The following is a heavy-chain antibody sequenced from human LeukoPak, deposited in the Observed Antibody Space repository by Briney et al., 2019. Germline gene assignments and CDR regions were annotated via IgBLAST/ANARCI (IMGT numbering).Heavy chain of an antibody. CDR2: ISSSGSTI. CDR3: ARDPNIAGSIYRYFDL. D-gene: IGHD2/OR15-2a*01. Sequence: GGSLRLSCAASGFTFSDYYMSWIRQAPGKGLEWVSYISSSGSTIYYADSVKGRFTISRDSAKNSLYLQMNSLRAEDTAVYYCARDPNIAGSIYRYFDLWGRGTLVTVSS. CDR1: GFTFSDYY. V-gene: IGHV3-11*04. J-gene: IGHJ2*01.